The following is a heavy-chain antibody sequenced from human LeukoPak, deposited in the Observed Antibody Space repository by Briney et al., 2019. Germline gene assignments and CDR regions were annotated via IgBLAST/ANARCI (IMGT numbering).Heavy chain of an antibody. V-gene: IGHV3-21*01. CDR3: ARHGQQLVHDY. CDR2: ISSSSSYI. J-gene: IGHJ4*02. D-gene: IGHD6-13*01. Sequence: GGSLRLSCAASGFTFSSYSMNWVRQAPGKGLEWVSSISSSSSYIYYADSVKGRFTISRDNAKNSLYLQMNSLRAEDTAVYYCARHGQQLVHDYWGQGTLVTVSS. CDR1: GFTFSSYS.